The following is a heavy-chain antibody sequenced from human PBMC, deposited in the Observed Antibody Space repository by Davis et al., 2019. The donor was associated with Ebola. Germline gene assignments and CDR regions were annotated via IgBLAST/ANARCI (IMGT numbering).Heavy chain of an antibody. CDR1: GYSSTNYW. J-gene: IGHJ4*02. D-gene: IGHD1-20*01. Sequence: GESLKISCQGSGYSSTNYWIGWVRQMPGKGLEWIGIIYSGGSDDRYSPSFQGQVTISADKATSTAYLQWGSLRASDTAIYYCATQYNYAIYNRGQGTLVTVSS. CDR2: IYSGGSDD. V-gene: IGHV5-51*01. CDR3: ATQYNYAIYN.